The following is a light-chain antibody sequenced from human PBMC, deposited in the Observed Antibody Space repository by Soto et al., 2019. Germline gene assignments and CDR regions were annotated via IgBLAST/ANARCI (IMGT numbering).Light chain of an antibody. V-gene: IGKV3-15*01. J-gene: IGKJ4*01. Sequence: EVVMTQSPATLSVSPGEGVTLSCRASQTISNDLAWYQQKPGQAPRLLIYGASTRATGVPARFSGGGSGTEFTLAISSLQSEDFAVYYCQQNNKWPPVTFGGGTRVEIK. CDR2: GAS. CDR1: QTISND. CDR3: QQNNKWPPVT.